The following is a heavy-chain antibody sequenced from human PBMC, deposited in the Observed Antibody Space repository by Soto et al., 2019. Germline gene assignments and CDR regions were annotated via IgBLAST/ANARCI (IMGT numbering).Heavy chain of an antibody. J-gene: IGHJ4*02. CDR2: ISSYSDYI. D-gene: IGHD3-10*01. Sequence: GGSLRLSCAASGFTFSRYSLNWVRQAPGKGLEWVSSISSYSDYIFYADSVKGRFTISRDNGTNSLFLQMNSLRAEDTAVYYCARDRITMVRGGRDFDYWGQGTLVTVSS. CDR1: GFTFSRYS. CDR3: ARDRITMVRGGRDFDY. V-gene: IGHV3-21*01.